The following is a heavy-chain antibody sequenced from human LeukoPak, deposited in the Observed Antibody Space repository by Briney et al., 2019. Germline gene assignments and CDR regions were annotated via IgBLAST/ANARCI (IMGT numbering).Heavy chain of an antibody. J-gene: IGHJ3*02. D-gene: IGHD6-19*01. CDR1: GGSISSYY. CDR2: IYYSGST. Sequence: SETLSLTCTVSGGSISSYYWSWIRQPPGKGLGWIGYIYYSGSTNYNPSLKSRVTISVDTSKNQFSLKLSSVTAADTAVYYCARSTVYSSGWYDAFDIWGQGAMVTVSS. CDR3: ARSTVYSSGWYDAFDI. V-gene: IGHV4-59*01.